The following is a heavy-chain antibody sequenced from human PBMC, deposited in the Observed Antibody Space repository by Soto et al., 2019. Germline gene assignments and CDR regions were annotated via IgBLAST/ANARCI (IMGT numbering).Heavy chain of an antibody. CDR1: GFTFSNAW. V-gene: IGHV3-15*01. J-gene: IGHJ4*02. D-gene: IGHD1-20*01. Sequence: EVQLVESGGGLVKPGGSLRLSCAASGFTFSNAWMSWVRQAPGKGLEWVGRIKSKTDGGTTDYAAPVKGRFTISRDDSKNTLYLQMNSLKTEDTAVYYCTTVEPREHITGTVFFDYWGQGTLVTVSS. CDR2: IKSKTDGGTT. CDR3: TTVEPREHITGTVFFDY.